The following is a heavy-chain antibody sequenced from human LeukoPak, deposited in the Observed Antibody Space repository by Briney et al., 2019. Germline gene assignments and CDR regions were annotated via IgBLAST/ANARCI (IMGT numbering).Heavy chain of an antibody. CDR1: GYTFTSYD. V-gene: IGHV1-8*01. Sequence: ASVKVSCKASGYTFTSYDINWVRQATGQGREWMGWMNPNSGNTGYAQKFQGRVTMTRNTSISTAYMELSSLRSEDTAVYYCARVRTGQAYYDFWSGYYFFDYWGQGTLVTVSS. J-gene: IGHJ4*02. CDR3: ARVRTGQAYYDFWSGYYFFDY. D-gene: IGHD3-3*01. CDR2: MNPNSGNT.